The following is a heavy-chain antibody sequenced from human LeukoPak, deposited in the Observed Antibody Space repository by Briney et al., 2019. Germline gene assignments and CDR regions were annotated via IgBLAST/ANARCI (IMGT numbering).Heavy chain of an antibody. CDR2: IIPIFGTA. J-gene: IGHJ5*02. Sequence: SVKVSCKASGGTFSSYAISWVRQAPGQGLEWMGRIIPIFGTANYAQKFQGRVTITTDESTSTAYMELSSLRFEDTAVYYCAREGVVDGLNWFDPWGQGTLVTVSS. CDR3: AREGVVDGLNWFDP. D-gene: IGHD2-15*01. CDR1: GGTFSSYA. V-gene: IGHV1-69*05.